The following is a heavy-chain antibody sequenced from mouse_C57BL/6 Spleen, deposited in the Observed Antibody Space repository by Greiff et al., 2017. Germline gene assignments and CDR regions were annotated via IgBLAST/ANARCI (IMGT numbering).Heavy chain of an antibody. J-gene: IGHJ2*01. D-gene: IGHD4-1*01. V-gene: IGHV1-15*01. CDR2: IDPETGGT. CDR1: GYTFTDYE. CDR3: TPNWDSDD. Sequence: VQLQQSGAELVRPGASVTLSCKASGYTFTDYEMHWVKQTPVHGLEWIGAIDPETGGTAYNQKFKGKAILTADKSSSTADMALRSLASEDSAVYYCTPNWDSDDWGQGTTLTVSS.